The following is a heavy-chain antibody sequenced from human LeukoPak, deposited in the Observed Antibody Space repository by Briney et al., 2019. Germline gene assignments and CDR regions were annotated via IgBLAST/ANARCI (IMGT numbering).Heavy chain of an antibody. CDR1: GFTFSTYF. CDR2: IGSDGSHT. D-gene: IGHD2-21*01. J-gene: IGHJ3*02. CDR3: ARERQDTILHSGAFDI. Sequence: AGGSLRLSCAASGFTFSTYFMHWVRQAPGKGLEWVADIGSDGSHTFYVESVKGRFTISRDNSKNTLYLQMNSLRAEDTAVYFCARERQDTILHSGAFDIWGQGTMVTVSS. V-gene: IGHV3-30-3*01.